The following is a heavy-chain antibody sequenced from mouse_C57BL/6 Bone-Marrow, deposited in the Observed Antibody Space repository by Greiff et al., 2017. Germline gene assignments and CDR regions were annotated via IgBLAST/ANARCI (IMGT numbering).Heavy chain of an antibody. CDR2: IYPSDNET. J-gene: IGHJ2*01. CDR1: GYTFTSYW. D-gene: IGHD1-1*01. V-gene: IGHV1-61*01. CDR3: ARGTTVGDY. Sequence: VQLQQPGAELVRPGSSVKLSCKASGYTFTSYWMDWVKQRPGQGLEWIGNIYPSDNETHYNQKFKDKATLTVDKSSSTAYMQLSSLTSEDSAVYYCARGTTVGDYWGQGTTLTVSS.